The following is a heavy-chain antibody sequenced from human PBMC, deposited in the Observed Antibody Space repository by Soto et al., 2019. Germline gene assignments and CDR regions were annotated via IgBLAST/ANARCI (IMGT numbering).Heavy chain of an antibody. J-gene: IGHJ6*02. CDR1: GFTFTSSA. CDR3: AAGYSSTYSYYYGMDV. D-gene: IGHD6-13*01. Sequence: ASVKVSCKASGFTFTSSAVQWVRPARGHRLEWIGWIVVGSGNTNYAQKFQERVTITRDMSTSTAYMELSSLRSEDTAVYYCAAGYSSTYSYYYGMDVWGQGTTVTVS. V-gene: IGHV1-58*01. CDR2: IVVGSGNT.